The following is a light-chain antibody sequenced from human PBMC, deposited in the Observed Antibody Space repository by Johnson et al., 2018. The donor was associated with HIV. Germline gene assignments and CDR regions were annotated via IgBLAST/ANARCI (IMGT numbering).Light chain of an antibody. CDR3: GTWDSSLSAGYV. CDR1: SSNIGNNY. V-gene: IGLV1-51*02. Sequence: QSVLTQPPSVSAAPGQKVTISCSGSSSNIGNNYVSWYQQLPGTAPKLLIYENNKRPSGIPDRFSGSKSGTSDTLGITGLQTGDEADYYCGTWDSSLSAGYVFGTWTKVTVL. CDR2: ENN. J-gene: IGLJ1*01.